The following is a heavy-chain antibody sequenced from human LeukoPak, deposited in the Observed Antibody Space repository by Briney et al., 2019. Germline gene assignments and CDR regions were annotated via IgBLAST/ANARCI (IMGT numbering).Heavy chain of an antibody. Sequence: PGGSLRLPCAASGFTFDDYAMHWVRQAPGKGLEWVSGISWNSGSIGYADSVKGRFTISRDNSKNTLYLQMNSLRAEDTAVYYCAIPRLPYSGSYQGYFDYWGQGTLVTVSS. CDR1: GFTFDDYA. J-gene: IGHJ4*02. CDR2: ISWNSGSI. D-gene: IGHD1-26*01. V-gene: IGHV3-9*01. CDR3: AIPRLPYSGSYQGYFDY.